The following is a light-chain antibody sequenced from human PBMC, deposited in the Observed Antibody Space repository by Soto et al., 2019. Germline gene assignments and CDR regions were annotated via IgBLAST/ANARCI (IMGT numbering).Light chain of an antibody. CDR3: QQYGNSPLT. CDR1: QSVSSSY. V-gene: IGKV3-20*01. Sequence: EIVLTQSPGTLSLSPGERATLSCRASQSVSSSYLAWYQQRPGQAPRLLIYGASNRATGIPDRFSGSGSGTDFTLTISSLEPEDFAVYFCQQYGNSPLTFGGGTKVEIK. CDR2: GAS. J-gene: IGKJ4*01.